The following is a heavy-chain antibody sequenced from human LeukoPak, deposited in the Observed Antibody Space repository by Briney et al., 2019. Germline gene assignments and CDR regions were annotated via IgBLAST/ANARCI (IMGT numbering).Heavy chain of an antibody. D-gene: IGHD3-22*01. Sequence: SETLSLTCIVSVGAVSGYYWIWIRQPPGKGLEWIGYIYYSGSTDYNPSLKSRLTMSIDTSKNQFSLRLSSVTAADTAVYYCARVGDSSGYSVFDSWGQGTLVTVSS. J-gene: IGHJ4*02. CDR3: ARVGDSSGYSVFDS. CDR1: VGAVSGYY. CDR2: IYYSGST. V-gene: IGHV4-59*02.